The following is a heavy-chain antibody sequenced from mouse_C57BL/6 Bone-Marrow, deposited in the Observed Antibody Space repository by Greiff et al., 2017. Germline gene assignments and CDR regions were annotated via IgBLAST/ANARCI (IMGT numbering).Heavy chain of an antibody. Sequence: VHLVESGPGLVAPSQSLSITCTVSGFSLTSYAISWVRQPPGKGLEWLGVIWTGGGTNYNSALKSRLSISKDNSKSQVFLKMNSLQTDDTARYYCARKKESIYLPGAMDYWGQGTSVTVSS. CDR2: IWTGGGT. CDR3: ARKKESIYLPGAMDY. CDR1: GFSLTSYA. J-gene: IGHJ4*01. D-gene: IGHD1-1*01. V-gene: IGHV2-9-1*01.